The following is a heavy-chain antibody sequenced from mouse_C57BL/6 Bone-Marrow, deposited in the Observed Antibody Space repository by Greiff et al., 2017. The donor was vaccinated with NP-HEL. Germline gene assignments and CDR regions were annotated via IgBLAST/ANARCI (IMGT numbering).Heavy chain of an antibody. CDR1: GSSITTGNYR. D-gene: IGHD2-5*01. CDR3: ARDSNYGGYAMDY. CDR2: IYYSGTI. J-gene: IGHJ4*01. Sequence: EVMLVESGPGLVKPSQTVFLTCTVTGSSITTGNYRWSWIRQFPGNKLEWIGYIYYSGTITYNPSLTSRTTITRDTPKNQFFLEMNSLTAEDTATYYCARDSNYGGYAMDYWGQGTSVTVSS. V-gene: IGHV3-5*01.